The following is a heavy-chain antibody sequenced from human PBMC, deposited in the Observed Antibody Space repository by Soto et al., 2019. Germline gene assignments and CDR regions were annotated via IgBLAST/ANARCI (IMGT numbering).Heavy chain of an antibody. CDR2: ISGSGGST. J-gene: IGHJ4*02. CDR1: GFTFSSYA. CDR3: AKRQGYSRSWPRGTFDY. D-gene: IGHD6-13*01. Sequence: GGSLRLSCAASGFTFSSYAMSWVRQAPGKGLEWVSAISGSGGSTYYADSVKGRFTISRDNSKNTLYLQMNSLRAEDTAVYYCAKRQGYSRSWPRGTFDYWGQGTLVTVSS. V-gene: IGHV3-23*01.